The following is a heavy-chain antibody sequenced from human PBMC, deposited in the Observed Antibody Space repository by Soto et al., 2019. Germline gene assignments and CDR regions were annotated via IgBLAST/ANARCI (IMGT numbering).Heavy chain of an antibody. D-gene: IGHD2-2*01. V-gene: IGHV3-23*01. Sequence: GGSLRLSCAASGFTFSSYAMSCVRQAPGKGLEWVSGISGGGDSASYADSVKGRFTISRDNSKNTLFVQMNSLRAEDTAVYYCAKAKKSTSWPFDYWGQGTLVTVSS. CDR3: AKAKKSTSWPFDY. J-gene: IGHJ4*02. CDR1: GFTFSSYA. CDR2: ISGGGDSA.